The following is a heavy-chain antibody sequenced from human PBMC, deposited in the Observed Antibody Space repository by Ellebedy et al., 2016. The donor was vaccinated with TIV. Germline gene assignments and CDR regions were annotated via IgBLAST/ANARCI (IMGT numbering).Heavy chain of an antibody. Sequence: GESLKISCAASGFTFRSYAMGWVRQAPGKGLEWTSVISYSGGATYYAAPLKGRFTTSRDNSNDMVYLQINSLRPDDTAVYYCAKDSGLSGWYFDYWGQGTLVTVSS. CDR3: AKDSGLSGWYFDY. CDR2: ISYSGGAT. V-gene: IGHV3-23*01. D-gene: IGHD6-19*01. J-gene: IGHJ4*02. CDR1: GFTFRSYA.